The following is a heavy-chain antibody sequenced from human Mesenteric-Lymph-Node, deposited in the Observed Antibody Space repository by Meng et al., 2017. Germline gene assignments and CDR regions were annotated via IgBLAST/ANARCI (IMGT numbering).Heavy chain of an antibody. CDR3: ARGINGGCGD. V-gene: IGHV6-1*01. D-gene: IGHD4-23*01. J-gene: IGHJ4*02. Sequence: QVKPQQSGPGLVKPSQTLSLTCAISGDIVSSNSAAWHWIRQSPSRGLEWLGRTYYRSKWYHEYAVSVKSRITISPDTPKNQFSLQLNSMTPEDTAVYYCARGINGGCGDWGQGTLVTVSS. CDR2: TYYRSKWYH. CDR1: GDIVSSNSAA.